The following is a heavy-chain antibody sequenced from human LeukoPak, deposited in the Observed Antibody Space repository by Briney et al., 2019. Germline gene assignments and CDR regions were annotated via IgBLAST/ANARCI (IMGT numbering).Heavy chain of an antibody. CDR2: ISSSSYI. CDR3: ARDPHDYGGNPDY. Sequence: GGSLRLSCAASGFIFSSYSMNWVRQAPGKGLEWVSSISSSSYIYYADSVKGRFTISRDNAKNSLYLQMNSLRAEDTAVYYCARDPHDYGGNPDYWGQGTLVTVSS. V-gene: IGHV3-21*01. D-gene: IGHD4-23*01. J-gene: IGHJ4*02. CDR1: GFIFSSYS.